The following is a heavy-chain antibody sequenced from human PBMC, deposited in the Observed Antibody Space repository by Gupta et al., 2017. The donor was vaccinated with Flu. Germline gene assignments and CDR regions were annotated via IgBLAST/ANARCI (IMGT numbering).Heavy chain of an antibody. D-gene: IGHD4-23*01. Sequence: QVQLQESGPGLVKPSGTLSLTCAVSGGSIRSSNWCSWVRQPPGKGLEWIGEIYHSGSTNYNPSLKSRVTISVDKSKNQFSLKLSSVTAADTAVYYCARVPWTTVVTEAGSAFDIWGQGTMVTGSS. CDR3: ARVPWTTVVTEAGSAFDI. CDR1: GGSIRSSNW. CDR2: IYHSGST. J-gene: IGHJ3*02. V-gene: IGHV4-4*02.